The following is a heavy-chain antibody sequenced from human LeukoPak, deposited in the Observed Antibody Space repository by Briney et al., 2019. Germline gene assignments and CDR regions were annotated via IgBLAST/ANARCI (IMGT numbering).Heavy chain of an antibody. D-gene: IGHD3-10*01. Sequence: ASVKVSCKPSGYTFTSYGISWVRQAPGQGLEWMGWTNTDKGDTDHAQTLQGRVTMTIDTSTSTAYMELRSLRSDDTAVYYCARTLWFGDYEMYDQWGQGTLLTVSS. CDR2: TNTDKGDT. CDR1: GYTFTSYG. J-gene: IGHJ5*02. CDR3: ARTLWFGDYEMYDQ. V-gene: IGHV1-18*01.